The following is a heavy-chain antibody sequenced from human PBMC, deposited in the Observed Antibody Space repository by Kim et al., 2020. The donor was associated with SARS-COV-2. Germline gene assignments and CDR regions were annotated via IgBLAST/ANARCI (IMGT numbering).Heavy chain of an antibody. V-gene: IGHV4-30-2*04. J-gene: IGHJ4*02. D-gene: IGHD3-10*01. Sequence: NPSLKRRVTISVDTSKNQFSLKLSSVTAADTAVYYCARDLGSGSYYFDYWGQGTLVTVSS. CDR3: ARDLGSGSYYFDY.